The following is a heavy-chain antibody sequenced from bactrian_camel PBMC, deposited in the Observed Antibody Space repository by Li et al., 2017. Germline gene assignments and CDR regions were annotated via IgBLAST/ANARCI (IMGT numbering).Heavy chain of an antibody. Sequence: VQLVESGGESVQAGGSLRLSCSYSGSTFNNQFMAWFRQPVGKEREGVASMTIGGDATYYADSVNGRFTISQDNAKHTLYLQMNSLKPEDTATYYCAADRDRGLLNATLGPGTQVTVS. CDR1: GSTFNNQF. CDR2: MTIGGDAT. V-gene: IGHV3S54*01. D-gene: IGHD2*01. J-gene: IGHJ4*01. CDR3: AADRDRGLLNAT.